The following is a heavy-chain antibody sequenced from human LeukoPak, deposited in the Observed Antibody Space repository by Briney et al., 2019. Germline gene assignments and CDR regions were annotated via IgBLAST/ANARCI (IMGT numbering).Heavy chain of an antibody. CDR2: ISSSSSTI. D-gene: IGHD4-17*01. CDR1: GFTFSSYS. V-gene: IGHV3-48*01. CDR3: ARHWGDYALLGWFDP. J-gene: IGHJ5*02. Sequence: GGSLRLSCAASGFTFSSYSMNWVRQAPGKGLEWVSYISSSSSTIYYADSVKGRFTISRDNAKNSLYLQMNSLRAEDTAVYYCARHWGDYALLGWFDPWGQGTLVTVSS.